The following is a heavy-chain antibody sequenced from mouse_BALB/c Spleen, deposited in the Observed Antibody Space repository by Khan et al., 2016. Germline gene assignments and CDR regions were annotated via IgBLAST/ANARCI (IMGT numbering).Heavy chain of an antibody. J-gene: IGHJ2*01. D-gene: IGHD1-1*01. CDR2: ISHSGST. CDR3: ARGYYYDKGYVDY. Sequence: EVQFQESGPGLVKPSQSLSLTCTVTGYSITSDFAWNWIRQFPGNKLEWMGYISHSGSTSYNPSLKSRFSITRDTSKNQSFLKLHSVPAEDSATYYFARGYYYDKGYVDYWGQGTTLTVSS. V-gene: IGHV3-2*02. CDR1: GYSITSDFA.